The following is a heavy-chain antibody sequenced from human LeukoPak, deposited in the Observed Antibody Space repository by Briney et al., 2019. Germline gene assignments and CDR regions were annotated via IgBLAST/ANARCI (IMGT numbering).Heavy chain of an antibody. J-gene: IGHJ3*02. CDR2: IIPIFGTA. CDR3: ARAPGSVDAFDI. CDR1: GGTFSSYT. V-gene: IGHV1-69*05. D-gene: IGHD2-15*01. Sequence: SVKVSCKASGGTFSSYTISWVRQAPGQGLEWMGGIIPIFGTANYAQKFQGRVTITTDESTSTAYMELSSLRSEDTAVYYCARAPGSVDAFDIWGQGTMVTVSS.